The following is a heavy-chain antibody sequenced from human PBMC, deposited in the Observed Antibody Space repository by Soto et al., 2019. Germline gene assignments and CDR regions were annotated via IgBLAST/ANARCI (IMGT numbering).Heavy chain of an antibody. CDR1: GGSVSSGGYY. CDR2: IYYSGST. D-gene: IGHD2-21*02. CDR3: ARSSPVVTAP. Sequence: SETLSLTCTVSGGSVSSGGYYWSWIRQHPGKGLEWIGYIYYSGSTYYNPSLKSRITISVDTSKNQFSLKLSSVTAADTAVYYCARSSPVVTAPWGQGTLVTVSS. J-gene: IGHJ5*02. V-gene: IGHV4-31*03.